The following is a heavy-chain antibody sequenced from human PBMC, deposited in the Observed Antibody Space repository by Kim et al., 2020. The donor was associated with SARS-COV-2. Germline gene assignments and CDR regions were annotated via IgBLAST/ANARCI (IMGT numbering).Heavy chain of an antibody. CDR3: AREEREGYSLNYYGMDV. CDR2: IYYSGST. CDR1: GGSISSGGYY. Sequence: SETLSLTCTVSGGSISSGGYYRSWIRQHPGKGLEWIGYIYYSGSTYYNPSLKSRVTISVDTSKNQFSLKLSSVTAADTAVYYCAREEREGYSLNYYGMDVWGQGTTVTVSS. D-gene: IGHD5-18*01. J-gene: IGHJ6*02. V-gene: IGHV4-31*03.